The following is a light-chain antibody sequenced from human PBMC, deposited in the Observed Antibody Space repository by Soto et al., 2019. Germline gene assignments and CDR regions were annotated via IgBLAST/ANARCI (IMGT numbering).Light chain of an antibody. Sequence: DIVMTQSPDSLAVSLGGRATINCKSSQNLLYSSNNKNYLAWYQQKPGQPPKLLIYWASTRESGVPDRFSGSGSGTDFTLTISSLQAEDVAVYYCQQYDRTPLTFGGGTKVEIK. CDR2: WAS. J-gene: IGKJ4*01. CDR3: QQYDRTPLT. CDR1: QNLLYSSNNKNY. V-gene: IGKV4-1*01.